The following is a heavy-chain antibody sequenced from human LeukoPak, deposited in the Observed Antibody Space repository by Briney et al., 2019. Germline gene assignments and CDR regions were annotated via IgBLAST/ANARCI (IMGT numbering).Heavy chain of an antibody. Sequence: GRSLRLSCAASGFTFNTYGLHWVRQAPGKGLEWVSFISYDGSNKYYADSVKGRFTISRDNAKNTLYLQMNSLTSEDTAVYFCARAADTSGYYPAYWGQGTLVTVSS. CDR1: GFTFNTYG. D-gene: IGHD3-22*01. CDR3: ARAADTSGYYPAY. V-gene: IGHV3-30*03. CDR2: ISYDGSNK. J-gene: IGHJ4*02.